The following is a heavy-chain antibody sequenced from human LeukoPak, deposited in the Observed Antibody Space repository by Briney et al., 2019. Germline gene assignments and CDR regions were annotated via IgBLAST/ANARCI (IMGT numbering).Heavy chain of an antibody. J-gene: IGHJ3*02. V-gene: IGHV4-30-2*01. Sequence: SQTLSLTCAVSGGSITSGDFAWSWLRQPPGKGLEFIGYIYLDGSTFYNPSLKSRVTMSVDRSKNQFSLKLSSVTAADTAVYYCARGGTEDAFDIWGQGTMVTVSS. CDR2: IYLDGST. D-gene: IGHD3/OR15-3a*01. CDR3: ARGGTEDAFDI. CDR1: GGSITSGDFA.